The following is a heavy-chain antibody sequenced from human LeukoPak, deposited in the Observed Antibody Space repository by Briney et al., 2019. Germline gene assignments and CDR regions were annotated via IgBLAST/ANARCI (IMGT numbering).Heavy chain of an antibody. CDR1: GGSINSDYW. CDR3: ARHDDFLSAYNY. J-gene: IGHJ4*02. D-gene: IGHD3-3*01. CDR2: IYHTGSV. V-gene: IGHV4-4*02. Sequence: SEALSLTCAVPGGSINSDYWWIWVRQAPGKGLEGIGEIYHTGSVNYNLSLESRVTISRDRSKNQFSLMLRSVTAADTAVYYCARHDDFLSAYNYWGQGILVTVSS.